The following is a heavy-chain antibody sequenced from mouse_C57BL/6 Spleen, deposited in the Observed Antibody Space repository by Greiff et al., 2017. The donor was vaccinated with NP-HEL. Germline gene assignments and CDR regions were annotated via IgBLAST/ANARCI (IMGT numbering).Heavy chain of an antibody. CDR3: ARYDYDVRVWLAY. CDR2: INPSNGGT. D-gene: IGHD2-4*01. Sequence: QVQLQQSGTELVKPGASVKLSCKASGYTFTSYWMHWVKQRPGQGLEWIGNINPSNGGTNYNEKFKSKATLTVDKSSSTAYMQLSSLTSEDAAVYYCARYDYDVRVWLAYWGQGTLVTVSA. V-gene: IGHV1-53*01. J-gene: IGHJ3*01. CDR1: GYTFTSYW.